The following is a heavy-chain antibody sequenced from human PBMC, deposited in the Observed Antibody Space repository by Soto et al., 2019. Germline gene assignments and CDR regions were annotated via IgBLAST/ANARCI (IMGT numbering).Heavy chain of an antibody. CDR1: GFTFSSYG. D-gene: IGHD1-26*01. CDR3: AGASDRYFDY. CDR2: IWYDGSNK. Sequence: GESLKISCAASGFTFSSYGMHWVRQAPGKGLEWVAVIWYDGSNKYYADSVKGRFTISRDNSKNTLYLQTNSLRAEDTAVYYCAGASDRYFDYWGQGTLVTVSS. J-gene: IGHJ4*02. V-gene: IGHV3-33*01.